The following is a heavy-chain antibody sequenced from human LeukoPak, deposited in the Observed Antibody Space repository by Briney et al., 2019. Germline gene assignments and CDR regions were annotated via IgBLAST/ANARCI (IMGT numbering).Heavy chain of an antibody. J-gene: IGHJ4*02. CDR2: ISSSSSYI. D-gene: IGHD1-26*01. CDR1: GFTFSSYS. V-gene: IGHV3-21*01. Sequence: GGSLRLSCAASGFTFSSYSMNWVRQAPGKGLEWVSSISSSSSYIYYADSVKGRFTISRDNAKNSLYLQMNSLRAEDTAVYYCASDRWGIVGATISDYWGQGTLVTVSS. CDR3: ASDRWGIVGATISDY.